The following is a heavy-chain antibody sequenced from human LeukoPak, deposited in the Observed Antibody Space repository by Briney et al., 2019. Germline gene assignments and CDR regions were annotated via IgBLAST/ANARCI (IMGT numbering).Heavy chain of an antibody. CDR3: ARHGHSSSFY. Sequence: PGGSLRLSCAASGFTFSSYAMHWVRQAPGKGLEWVAVISYDGSNKYYADSVKGRFTISRDNSKNTLYLQMNSLRAEDTAVYYCARHGHSSSFYWGQGTLVTVSS. D-gene: IGHD6-6*01. J-gene: IGHJ4*02. CDR1: GFTFSSYA. V-gene: IGHV3-30-3*01. CDR2: ISYDGSNK.